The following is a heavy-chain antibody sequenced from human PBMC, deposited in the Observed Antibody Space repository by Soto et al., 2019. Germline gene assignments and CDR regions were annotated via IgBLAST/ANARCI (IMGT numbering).Heavy chain of an antibody. J-gene: IGHJ6*02. V-gene: IGHV4-39*01. Sequence: SETLSLTCTVSGGSISSSSYYWGWIRQPPGKGLEWIGSIYYSGSTYYNPSLKSRVTISVDTSKNQFSLKLSSVTAADTAVYYCARSPSVQKSYYYGMDVWGQGTTVTVSS. CDR1: GGSISSSSYY. CDR3: ARSPSVQKSYYYGMDV. CDR2: IYYSGST.